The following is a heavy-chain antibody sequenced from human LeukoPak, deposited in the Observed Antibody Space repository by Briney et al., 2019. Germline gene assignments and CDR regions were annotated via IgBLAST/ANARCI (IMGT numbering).Heavy chain of an antibody. V-gene: IGHV3-48*02. CDR3: ARELPTPYYYYGMDV. CDR2: ISSSSSII. D-gene: IGHD4-17*01. CDR1: GFTFSSYS. J-gene: IGHJ6*02. Sequence: GGSLRLSCAASGFTFSSYSMNWVRQAPGKGLEWVSYISSSSSIIYYADSVKGRFTISRDNAKNSLYLQMNSLRDEDTAVYYCARELPTPYYYYGMDVWGQGTTVTVSS.